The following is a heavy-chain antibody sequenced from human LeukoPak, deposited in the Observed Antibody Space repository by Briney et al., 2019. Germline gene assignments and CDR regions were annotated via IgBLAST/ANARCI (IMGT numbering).Heavy chain of an antibody. D-gene: IGHD1-26*01. J-gene: IGHJ4*02. Sequence: ASVKVSCKASGYTFTNYYMHWVRQAPGQGLEWMGIINPSGGSTSYAQKFQGRVTISVDTSKNQFSLKLSSVTAADTAVYYCARGVGATYDYWGQGTLVTVSS. CDR3: ARGVGATYDY. V-gene: IGHV1-46*01. CDR1: GYTFTNYY. CDR2: INPSGGST.